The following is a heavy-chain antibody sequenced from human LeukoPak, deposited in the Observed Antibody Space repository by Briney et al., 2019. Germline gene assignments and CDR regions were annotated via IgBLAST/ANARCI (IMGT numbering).Heavy chain of an antibody. V-gene: IGHV3-23*01. CDR1: GFTFSSYA. D-gene: IGHD2-2*03. CDR3: AKDGYCSSTSCRATPFDP. J-gene: IGHJ5*02. CDR2: ISGSGGST. Sequence: GGSLRLSCAASGFTFSSYAMSWVRQAPGKGLEWVSAISGSGGSTYYADSVKGRSTISRDNSKNTLYLQMNSLRAEDTAVYYCAKDGYCSSTSCRATPFDPWGQGTLVTVSS.